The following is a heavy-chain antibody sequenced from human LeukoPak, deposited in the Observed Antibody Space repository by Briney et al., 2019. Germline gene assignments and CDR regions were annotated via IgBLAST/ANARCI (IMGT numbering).Heavy chain of an antibody. D-gene: IGHD6-19*01. CDR3: AKSQWLAQEGFDY. CDR2: INSNGGST. J-gene: IGHJ4*02. V-gene: IGHV3-64*01. Sequence: AGGSLRLSCAASGFTFSAYAMHWVRQAPGKRLEHVSSINSNGGSTYYANSVRGRFTVSRDNSKNTLYLQIDSLRAEDMAVYFCAKSQWLAQEGFDYWGQGTLVTVSS. CDR1: GFTFSAYA.